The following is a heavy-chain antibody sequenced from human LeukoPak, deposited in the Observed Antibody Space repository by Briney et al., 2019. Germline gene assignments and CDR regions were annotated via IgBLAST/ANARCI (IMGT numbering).Heavy chain of an antibody. CDR3: AKDSGGPYGDYPH. Sequence: GGSLRLSCAASGFTFSSYSMNWVRQAPGKGLEWVSSISSSSSYIYYADSVKGRFTISRDNAKNSLYLQMNSLRAEDTALYYCAKDSGGPYGDYPHWGQGTLVTVSS. V-gene: IGHV3-21*04. J-gene: IGHJ1*01. CDR2: ISSSSSYI. CDR1: GFTFSSYS. D-gene: IGHD4-17*01.